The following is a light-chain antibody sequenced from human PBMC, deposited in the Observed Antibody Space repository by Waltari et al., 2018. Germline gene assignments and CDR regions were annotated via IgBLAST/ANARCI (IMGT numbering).Light chain of an antibody. V-gene: IGKV3-20*01. CDR1: ESLTKRY. CDR3: QQYTSSIMYT. J-gene: IGKJ2*01. CDR2: GAS. Sequence: VLTQSPDTLSLSPGERATLSCRSSESLTKRYLAWYQQKPGQAPRLLIYGASSRAAGIPYRFSGSGSGTDFTLTISRLEPEDFAVYCCQQYTSSIMYTFGQGTKLEIK.